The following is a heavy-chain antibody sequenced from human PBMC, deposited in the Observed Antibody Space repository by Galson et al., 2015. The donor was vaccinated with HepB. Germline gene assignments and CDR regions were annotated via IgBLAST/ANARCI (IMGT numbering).Heavy chain of an antibody. V-gene: IGHV1-69*13. D-gene: IGHD3-22*01. J-gene: IGHJ4*02. CDR3: ARTYFYGSSGYSFDY. CDR1: GGTFSSYA. CDR2: IIPIFDTE. Sequence: SVKVSCKASGGTFSSYAISWVRQAPGQGLEWMGGIIPIFDTENYAQKFQGRVTITADESTSTAYMELSSLRSEDTAVYYCARTYFYGSSGYSFDYWGQGTLVTVTS.